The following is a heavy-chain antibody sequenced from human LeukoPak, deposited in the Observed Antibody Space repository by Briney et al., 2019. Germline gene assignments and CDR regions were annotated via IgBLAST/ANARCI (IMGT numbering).Heavy chain of an antibody. J-gene: IGHJ4*02. D-gene: IGHD3-22*01. CDR3: ARGGVTYYYDSSGYSDY. Sequence: ASLKVSCKASGYTFTGYYMHCVRQAPGQGLEWMGCINPNSGGTNYAQKFQGWVTMTRDTSISTAYMELSRLRSDDTAVYYCARGGVTYYYDSSGYSDYWGQGTLVTVSS. CDR2: INPNSGGT. V-gene: IGHV1-2*04. CDR1: GYTFTGYY.